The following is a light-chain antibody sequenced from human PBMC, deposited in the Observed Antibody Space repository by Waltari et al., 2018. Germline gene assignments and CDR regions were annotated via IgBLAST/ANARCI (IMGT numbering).Light chain of an antibody. V-gene: IGLV2-14*03. J-gene: IGLJ2*01. CDR2: DVS. CDR3: SSYRSGSTLI. CDR1: SGDIGGYNY. Sequence: QSALTQPASVSGSPGQSITISCTGPSGDIGGYNYVSWYQQHPGKAPKLMIYDVSNRPSGVSNRFSGSKSGNTASLTISGLQAEDEADYYCSSYRSGSTLIFGGGTKLTVL.